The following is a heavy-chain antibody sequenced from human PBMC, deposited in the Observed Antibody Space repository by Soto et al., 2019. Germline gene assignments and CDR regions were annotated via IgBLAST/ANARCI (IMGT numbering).Heavy chain of an antibody. Sequence: PGGSLRLSCAASGFTFSSYWMHWVRQAPGKGLVWVSRIKGKGSETNYADSVKGRFTISRDKAKNTLYLQLNSLRAEDTAVYYCVRGNSGYGNFDYWGQGTRVTVSS. V-gene: IGHV3-74*01. J-gene: IGHJ4*02. CDR1: GFTFSSYW. D-gene: IGHD5-12*01. CDR2: IKGKGSET. CDR3: VRGNSGYGNFDY.